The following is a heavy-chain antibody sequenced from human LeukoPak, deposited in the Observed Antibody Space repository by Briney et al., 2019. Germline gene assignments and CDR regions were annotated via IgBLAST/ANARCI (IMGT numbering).Heavy chain of an antibody. D-gene: IGHD3-22*01. CDR1: GFTFSSYA. CDR3: AKMGGNYYDSSGYYRYYYYYMDV. V-gene: IGHV3-23*01. CDR2: INSSGGST. Sequence: PGGSLRLSCAASGFTFSSYAMSWVRQAPGKGLEWVSGINSSGGSTYYADSVKGRFTISRDNSKNTLYLQMNSLRAEDTAVYYCAKMGGNYYDSSGYYRYYYYYMDVWGKGTTVTVSS. J-gene: IGHJ6*03.